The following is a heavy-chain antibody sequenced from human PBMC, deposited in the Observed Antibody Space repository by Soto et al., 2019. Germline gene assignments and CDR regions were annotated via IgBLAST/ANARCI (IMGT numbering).Heavy chain of an antibody. V-gene: IGHV1-46*03. Sequence: ASVKVSCKASGYTFTSYYMHWVRQAPGQGLEWMGIINPSGGSTSYAQKFQGRVTMTRDTSTSTVYMELSSLRSEDTAVYYCARGDCSSTSRYYDAFDIWGQGTMVTVSS. CDR3: ARGDCSSTSRYYDAFDI. D-gene: IGHD2-2*01. J-gene: IGHJ3*02. CDR2: INPSGGST. CDR1: GYTFTSYY.